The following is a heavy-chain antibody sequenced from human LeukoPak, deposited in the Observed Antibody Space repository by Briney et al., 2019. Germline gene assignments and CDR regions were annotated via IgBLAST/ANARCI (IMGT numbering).Heavy chain of an antibody. CDR3: ARDVAAGTDY. D-gene: IGHD6-13*01. Sequence: SSETLSLTCAVSGGSVSSGSYYWSWIRQSPGRGLEWIGYIDNSGSTNYNPSLTSRVTISVDTSKNQFSVKLSSVTAADTAVYYCARDVAAGTDYWGQGTLVTVSS. J-gene: IGHJ4*02. CDR2: IDNSGST. V-gene: IGHV4-61*01. CDR1: GGSVSSGSYY.